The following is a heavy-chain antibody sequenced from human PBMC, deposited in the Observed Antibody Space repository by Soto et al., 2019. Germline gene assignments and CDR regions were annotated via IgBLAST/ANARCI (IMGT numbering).Heavy chain of an antibody. CDR3: ATGMYRDHYYDV. CDR2: VYDVDGK. D-gene: IGHD3-16*01. J-gene: IGHJ6*02. CDR1: GMTVSGKKY. Sequence: DVQLVESGGGLIQRGGSLRLSCAAVGMTVSGKKYVAWVRQAPGKGVEGVSGVYDVDGKYYADSVKGQFTTHREISKTTVDLEMNDLGPEDTAIDYCATGMYRDHYYDVWGLGTTVTVSS. V-gene: IGHV3-53*01.